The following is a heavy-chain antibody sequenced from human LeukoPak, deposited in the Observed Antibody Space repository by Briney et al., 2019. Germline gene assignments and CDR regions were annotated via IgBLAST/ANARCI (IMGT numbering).Heavy chain of an antibody. CDR2: IIPILGIA. CDR1: GGTFSSYA. D-gene: IGHD2-2*01. Sequence: ASVKVSCKASGGTFSSYAISWVRQAPGQGLEWMGRIIPILGIANYAQKFQGRVTITADKSTSTAYMELSSLRSEDTAVYYCARSKDCSSTGCYVYYYYGMDVWGQGTTVTVSS. CDR3: ARSKDCSSTGCYVYYYYGMDV. J-gene: IGHJ6*02. V-gene: IGHV1-69*04.